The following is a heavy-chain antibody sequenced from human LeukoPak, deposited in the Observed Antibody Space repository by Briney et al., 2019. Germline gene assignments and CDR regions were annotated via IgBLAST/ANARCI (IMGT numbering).Heavy chain of an antibody. CDR3: ARVGTIRLLDY. CDR1: GGSSSGYY. CDR2: INHSGST. V-gene: IGHV4-34*01. J-gene: IGHJ4*02. Sequence: SETLSLTCAVYGGSSSGYYWSWIRQPPGKGLEWIGEINHSGSTNYNPSLKSRVTISVDTSKNQFSLKLSSVTAADTAVYYCARVGTIRLLDYWGQGTLVTVSS. D-gene: IGHD1-1*01.